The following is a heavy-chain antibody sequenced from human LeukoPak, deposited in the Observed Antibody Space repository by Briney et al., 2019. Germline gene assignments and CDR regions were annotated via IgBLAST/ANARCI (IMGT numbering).Heavy chain of an antibody. CDR1: GYTFTSYG. CDR3: ARHSDHRGFYYYYYMDV. CDR2: ISAYNGNT. Sequence: RAASVKVSCKASGYTFTSYGISWVRQAPGQGLEWMGWISAYNGNTNYAQKLQGRVTMTTDTPTSTAYMELRSLRSDDTAVYYCARHSDHRGFYYYYYMDVWGKGTTVTVSS. J-gene: IGHJ6*03. D-gene: IGHD1-14*01. V-gene: IGHV1-18*01.